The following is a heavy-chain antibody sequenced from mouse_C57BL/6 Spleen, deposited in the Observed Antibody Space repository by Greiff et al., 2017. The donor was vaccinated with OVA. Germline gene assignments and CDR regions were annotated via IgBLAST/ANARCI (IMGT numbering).Heavy chain of an antibody. CDR1: GFTFSDAW. Sequence: EVKVVESGGGLVQPGGSMKLSCAASGFTFSDAWMDWVRQSPEKGLEWVAEIRNKANNHATYYAESVKGRFTISRDDSKSSVYLQMNSLRAEDTGIYYCTRGWGFRYFDVWGTGTTVTVSS. CDR3: TRGWGFRYFDV. J-gene: IGHJ1*03. D-gene: IGHD3-3*01. V-gene: IGHV6-6*01. CDR2: IRNKANNHAT.